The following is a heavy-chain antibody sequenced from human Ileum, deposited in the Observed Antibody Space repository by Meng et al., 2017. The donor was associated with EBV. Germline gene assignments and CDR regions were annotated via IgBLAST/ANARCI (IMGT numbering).Heavy chain of an antibody. D-gene: IGHD3-3*01. CDR1: GGSFRGNY. V-gene: IGHV4-34*01. Sequence: QVQLQQWGAGLLKPSGTLSITCADYGGSFRGNYWSWIRQSPGKRLEWIGEINESGSTNYNPSLKSRVTILMDTSKNQFSLKLTSVTAADAAVYYCRNAFCSAAAGCSDYWGQGALVTVSS. CDR3: RNAFCSAAAGCSDY. CDR2: INESGST. J-gene: IGHJ4*02.